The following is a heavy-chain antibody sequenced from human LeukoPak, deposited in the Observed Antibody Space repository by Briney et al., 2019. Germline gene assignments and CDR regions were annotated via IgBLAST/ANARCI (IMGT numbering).Heavy chain of an antibody. CDR2: ISSSSSTI. Sequence: GGSLRLSCAASGFTFSRYSMNWVRQAPGKGLDWVSYISSSSSTIYYADSVRGRFSISRDNAKNSLYLQMNSLRAEDTAVYYCARGRGSYYYYMDVWGKGTTVTVSS. CDR1: GFTFSRYS. CDR3: ARGRGSYYYYMDV. V-gene: IGHV3-48*01. J-gene: IGHJ6*03. D-gene: IGHD3-16*01.